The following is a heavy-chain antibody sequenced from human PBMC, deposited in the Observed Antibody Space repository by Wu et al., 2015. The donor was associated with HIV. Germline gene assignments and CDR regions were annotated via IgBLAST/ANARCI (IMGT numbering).Heavy chain of an antibody. CDR3: ASGAHCGGDCYSVRH. J-gene: IGHJ4*02. CDR2: IIPISGRS. V-gene: IGHV1-69*05. D-gene: IGHD2-21*02. CDR1: GGTFSNYV. Sequence: QVQMEQSGAEVKKPGSSVKVSCKASGGTFSNYVFSWVRQAPGQGLEWIGGIIPISGRSQYAQKFQDRVIIISDESTSTVDMEVSSLTSDDTAVYYCASGAHCGGDCYSVRHWGQGTLVIVSS.